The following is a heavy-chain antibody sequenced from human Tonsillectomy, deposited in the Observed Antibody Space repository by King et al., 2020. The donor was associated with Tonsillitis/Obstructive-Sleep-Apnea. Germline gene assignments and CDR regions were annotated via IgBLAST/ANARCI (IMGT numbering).Heavy chain of an antibody. Sequence: VQLVDSGGGLIQPGGSLRLSCAASGVTFRSNYMIWVRQAPGKGLEWGSFIYSGGSTHYADSVKGRFTISRDNSKNMLFLQMNSLRAEDTAVYYCARSPTVTTSFYFDHWGQGTLVTVSS. V-gene: IGHV3-53*01. CDR3: ARSPTVTTSFYFDH. CDR1: GVTFRSNY. CDR2: IYSGGST. J-gene: IGHJ4*02. D-gene: IGHD4-17*01.